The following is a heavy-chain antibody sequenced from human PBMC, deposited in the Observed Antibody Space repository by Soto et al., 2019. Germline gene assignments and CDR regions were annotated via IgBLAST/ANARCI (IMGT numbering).Heavy chain of an antibody. CDR1: GYTFTGYY. V-gene: IGHV1-2*02. D-gene: IGHD2-21*01. CDR2: INPNSGDT. Sequence: ASVKVSCKASGYTFTGYYMHRVRQVPGQGLEWMGWINPNSGDTKYVQEFQGRVTMTRDTSIGTAYMELSRLRSDETAVYYCASFLCGTSCCSLFYCMYVWGQGTTVTVSS. J-gene: IGHJ6*02. CDR3: ASFLCGTSCCSLFYCMYV.